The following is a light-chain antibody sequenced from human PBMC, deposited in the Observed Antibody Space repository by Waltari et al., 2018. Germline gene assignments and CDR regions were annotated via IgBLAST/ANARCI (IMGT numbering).Light chain of an antibody. CDR2: EGN. CDR1: ASDAGSYAL. V-gene: IGLV2-23*01. Sequence: QSALTQPASVSGSPGQSITVSCTGAASDAGSYALVCWYHQHPGKAPKLIIYEGNKRPSGFSNRVSGFKSGNTASLTISGLQAEDEAEYYCSSNAGRGIVFGGGTKLTVL. CDR3: SSNAGRGIV. J-gene: IGLJ2*01.